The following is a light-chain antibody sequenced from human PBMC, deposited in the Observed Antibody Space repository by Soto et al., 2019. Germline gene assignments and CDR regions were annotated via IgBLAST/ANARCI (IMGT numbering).Light chain of an antibody. CDR2: GVS. J-gene: IGKJ4*01. Sequence: EVVMSQSPSTLSVSTGERATLSCRASQRLSSNLAWYQQKPGQAPRLLIYGVSTRATGVPARFSGSGSGTEFTLTISSLQSEDSAVYYCQQYKNWLALTFGGGTKVDIK. CDR1: QRLSSN. CDR3: QQYKNWLALT. V-gene: IGKV3-15*01.